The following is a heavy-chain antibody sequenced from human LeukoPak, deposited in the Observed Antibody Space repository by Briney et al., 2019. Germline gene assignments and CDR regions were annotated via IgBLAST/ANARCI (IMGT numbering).Heavy chain of an antibody. CDR1: GYTFTGYY. CDR2: INPNSGGT. V-gene: IGHV1-2*04. CDR3: ARSGFGESLDY. D-gene: IGHD3-10*01. Sequence: ASVKVSRKASGYTFTGYYMHWVRQAPGQGLEWVGWINPNSGGTNYAQKFQGWVTMTRDTSISTAYMELSRLRSDDTAVYYCARSGFGESLDYWGQGTLVTVSS. J-gene: IGHJ4*02.